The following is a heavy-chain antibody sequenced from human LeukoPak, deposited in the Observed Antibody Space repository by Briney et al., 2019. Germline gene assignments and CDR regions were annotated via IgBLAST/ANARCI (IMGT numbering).Heavy chain of an antibody. CDR3: AKAFCSSTAGCYMDV. Sequence: GGSLRLSCAASGFTFDDYAMHWVRQAPGKGLEWVSSISWNSGNIGYADSVKGRFTISRDNAKKSLYLQMNSLRAEDMALYYWAKAFCSSTAGCYMDVWAKGTTVTVP. D-gene: IGHD2-2*01. J-gene: IGHJ6*03. CDR1: GFTFDDYA. CDR2: ISWNSGNI. V-gene: IGHV3-9*03.